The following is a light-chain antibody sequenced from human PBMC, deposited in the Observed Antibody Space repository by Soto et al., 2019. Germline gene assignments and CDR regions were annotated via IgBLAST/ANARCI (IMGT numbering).Light chain of an antibody. J-gene: IGLJ1*01. Sequence: QSVLTQPPSVSGAPGQRVTISCTGSSSNIGAGYDVHWYQQLPGTAPKLLIYGNSNRPSGVPDRFSGSKSGTSASLAITGLQAEDEADYYCQSYDSSQSGSDVFGTGTKLTVL. V-gene: IGLV1-40*01. CDR1: SSNIGAGYD. CDR3: QSYDSSQSGSDV. CDR2: GNS.